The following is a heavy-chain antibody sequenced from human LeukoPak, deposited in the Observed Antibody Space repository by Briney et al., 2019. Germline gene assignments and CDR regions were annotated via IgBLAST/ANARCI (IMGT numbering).Heavy chain of an antibody. D-gene: IGHD6-19*01. CDR2: ISYSGST. V-gene: IGHV4-61*01. J-gene: IGHJ4*02. Sequence: RSSETLSLTCTVSGGSISSGSYYWSWIRQPPGKGLEWIGYISYSGSTNYNPSLKSRVTISVDTSKHQFSLKLTSVTAADTAVYYCARTASTAVAGFDWGQGTLVTVSS. CDR3: ARTASTAVAGFD. CDR1: GGSISSGSYY.